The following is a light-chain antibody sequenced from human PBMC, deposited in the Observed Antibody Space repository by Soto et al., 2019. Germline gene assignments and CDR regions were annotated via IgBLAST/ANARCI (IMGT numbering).Light chain of an antibody. V-gene: IGLV2-14*01. J-gene: IGLJ1*01. CDR1: SSDVGGYNY. Sequence: QSALNQPASVSGSPGQSITISCTGTSSDVGGYNYVSWYQQHPGKAPKLMIYEVSNRPSGVSNRFSGSKSGNTASLTIYGLQAEDEADYYCSSYTSSSTLGVFGTGTKLTV. CDR2: EVS. CDR3: SSYTSSSTLGV.